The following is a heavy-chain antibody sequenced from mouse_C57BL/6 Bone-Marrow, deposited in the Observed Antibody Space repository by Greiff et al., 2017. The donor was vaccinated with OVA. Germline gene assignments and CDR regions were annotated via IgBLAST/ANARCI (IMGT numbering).Heavy chain of an antibody. J-gene: IGHJ2*01. Sequence: VMLVESGPGLVAPSQSLSITCTVSGFSLTSYAISWVRQPPGKGLEWLGVIWTGGGTNYNSALKSRLSISKDNSKSQVFLKMNSLQTDDTARYYCARSLITTVVAPYYFDYWGQGTTLTVSS. CDR2: IWTGGGT. CDR1: GFSLTSYA. D-gene: IGHD1-1*01. CDR3: ARSLITTVVAPYYFDY. V-gene: IGHV2-9-1*01.